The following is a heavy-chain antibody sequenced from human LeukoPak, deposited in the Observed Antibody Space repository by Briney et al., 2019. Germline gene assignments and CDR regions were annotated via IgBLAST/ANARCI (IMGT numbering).Heavy chain of an antibody. CDR3: AKPYYDFWSGYGYYMDV. CDR1: GFTFSSYA. CDR2: ISGSGGST. J-gene: IGHJ6*03. D-gene: IGHD3-3*01. Sequence: GGSLRLSCAASGFTFSSYAMSWVRQAPGKGLEWVSAISGSGGSTYYADSVKGRFTISRDNSKNTLYLQMNSLRAEDTAVYYCAKPYYDFWSGYGYYMDVWGKGTTVTVSS. V-gene: IGHV3-23*01.